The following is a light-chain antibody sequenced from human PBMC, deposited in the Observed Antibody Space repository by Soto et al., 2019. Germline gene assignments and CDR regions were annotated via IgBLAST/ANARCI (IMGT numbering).Light chain of an antibody. CDR2: DAS. CDR1: QSLSSSY. CDR3: QQYGSSPMYT. J-gene: IGKJ2*01. V-gene: IGKV3D-20*01. Sequence: EIVLTQSPATLSLSPGDRATLSCGASQSLSSSYLAWYQQKPGLAPRLLIYDASSSATCIPDRFSGSGSGTDFTLTLSRLEPEDFAVYYCQQYGSSPMYTFGQGTKVEIK.